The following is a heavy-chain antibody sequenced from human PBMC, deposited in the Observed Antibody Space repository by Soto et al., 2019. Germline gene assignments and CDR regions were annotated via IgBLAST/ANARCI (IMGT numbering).Heavy chain of an antibody. D-gene: IGHD6-25*01. V-gene: IGHV3-33*01. CDR3: ARDSRGDSSAAYYFDY. CDR2: IWYDGSNK. Sequence: GGSLRLSCAASGFTFSSYGMHWVRQAPGKGLEWVAVIWYDGSNKYYADSVKGRFTISRDNAKNSLYLQMNSLRAEDTAVYYCARDSRGDSSAAYYFDYWGQGTLVTVSS. CDR1: GFTFSSYG. J-gene: IGHJ4*02.